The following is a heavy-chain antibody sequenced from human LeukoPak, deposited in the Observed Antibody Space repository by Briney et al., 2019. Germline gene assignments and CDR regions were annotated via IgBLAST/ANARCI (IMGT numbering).Heavy chain of an antibody. CDR1: GGSFSAYY. CDR3: ARRYEGSGYAYDY. D-gene: IGHD3-22*01. Sequence: PSETLSLTCVVSGGSFSAYYWNWIRQPPGKGLEWIGGFHFSGAINYNPSLKSRVTIFVDTSKKQISLILNSVTAADTAVYYCARRYEGSGYAYDYWGQGILVTVSS. V-gene: IGHV4-34*01. J-gene: IGHJ4*02. CDR2: FHFSGAI.